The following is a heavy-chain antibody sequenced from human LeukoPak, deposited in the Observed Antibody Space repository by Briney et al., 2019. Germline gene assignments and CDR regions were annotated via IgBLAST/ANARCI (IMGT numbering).Heavy chain of an antibody. V-gene: IGHV1-69*06. CDR3: ATLLDGLIFDY. J-gene: IGHJ4*02. D-gene: IGHD2-15*01. Sequence: XXXQGLXVMGVSIPIFGTANYAQKFQGRVTMTEDTSTYTAYMELSSLRSEDTAVYYCATLLDGLIFDYWGQGTLVTVSS. CDR2: SIPIFGTA.